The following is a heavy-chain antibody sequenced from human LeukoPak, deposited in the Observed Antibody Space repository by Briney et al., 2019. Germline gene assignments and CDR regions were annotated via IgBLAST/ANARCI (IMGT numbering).Heavy chain of an antibody. V-gene: IGHV3-43*02. J-gene: IGHJ4*02. Sequence: RGALRLSCAAPGFTFYDYAMYWVRQAPGKGLEWVSLISGDGGSTYYADSVKGRFTISRDNSKNSLYLQMNSLRTEDTALYYCAKDRAYYDILTGYPTLDYWGQGTLVTVSS. CDR2: ISGDGGST. CDR1: GFTFYDYA. D-gene: IGHD3-9*01. CDR3: AKDRAYYDILTGYPTLDY.